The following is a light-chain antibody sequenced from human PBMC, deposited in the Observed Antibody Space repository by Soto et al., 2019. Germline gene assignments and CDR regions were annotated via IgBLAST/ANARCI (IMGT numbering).Light chain of an antibody. CDR3: QQYGSSPFT. CDR2: GAS. J-gene: IGKJ4*01. Sequence: KLAAGTISLNTKEGATLSCRASQSVSSSYLAWYQQKPGQAPRLLIYGASSRATGIPDRFSGSGSGTDFTLTISRLEPEDFAVYYCQQYGSSPFTFGGGTKVDIK. CDR1: QSVSSSY. V-gene: IGKV3-20*01.